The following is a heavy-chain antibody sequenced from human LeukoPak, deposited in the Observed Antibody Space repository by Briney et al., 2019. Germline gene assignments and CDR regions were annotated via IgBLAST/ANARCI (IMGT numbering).Heavy chain of an antibody. CDR1: RFTLSSVA. D-gene: IGHD2-15*01. Sequence: PGRSLTLACAVSRFTLSSVAMSWVRQAPGKGLEWVSAISGSGGSTYYADSVKGRFTISRDNSKNTQSLQMNSLRAEDTAVYYCLGYCSGNNCYSGGYWGQGTLVTVSS. V-gene: IGHV3-23*01. J-gene: IGHJ4*02. CDR2: ISGSGGST. CDR3: LGYCSGNNCYSGGY.